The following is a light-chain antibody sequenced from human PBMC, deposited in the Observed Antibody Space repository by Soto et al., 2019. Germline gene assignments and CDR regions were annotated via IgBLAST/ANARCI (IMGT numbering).Light chain of an antibody. Sequence: QMTQSPSSLSASVGNRVTITCRASQSIRSYLNWYQQKPGKAPKLLIYAASSLHSGVPSRFSGSRSGTDFTLTISSLQPEDFATYYCQQTYSTPWTFGQGTKVEIK. J-gene: IGKJ1*01. CDR3: QQTYSTPWT. CDR2: AAS. CDR1: QSIRSY. V-gene: IGKV1-39*01.